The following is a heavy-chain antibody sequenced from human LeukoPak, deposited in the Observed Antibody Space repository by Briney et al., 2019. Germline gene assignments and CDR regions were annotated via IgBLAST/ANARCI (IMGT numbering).Heavy chain of an antibody. CDR1: GFTFSSYW. V-gene: IGHV3-74*01. D-gene: IGHD1-1*01. CDR2: INSDGSST. J-gene: IGHJ6*03. CDR3: ASLPGPLYYYYYYMDV. Sequence: GGSLRLSCAASGFTFSSYWMHWVRQAPGKGLVWVSRINSDGSSTSYADSVKGRFTISRDNAKNTLYLQMNSLRAEDTAVYYCASLPGPLYYYYYYMDVWGKGTMVTVSS.